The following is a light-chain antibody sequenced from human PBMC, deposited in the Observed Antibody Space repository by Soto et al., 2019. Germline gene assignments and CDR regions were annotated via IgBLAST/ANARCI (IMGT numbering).Light chain of an antibody. CDR3: QQRYSWPLT. V-gene: IGKV3-11*01. Sequence: EIVLTQSPAALSLSPGGRATLSSRVSQSINIYLAWYQQKLGQAPRLLIYDASIRATGIPARFSGSGSGTDLTLTISSLEPEDFGVYYCQQRYSWPLTFGGGTKVEIK. CDR2: DAS. J-gene: IGKJ4*01. CDR1: QSINIY.